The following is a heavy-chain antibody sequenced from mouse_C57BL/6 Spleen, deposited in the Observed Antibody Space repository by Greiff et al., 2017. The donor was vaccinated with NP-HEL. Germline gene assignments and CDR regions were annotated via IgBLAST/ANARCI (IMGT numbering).Heavy chain of an antibody. Sequence: VKLVESGPGLVAPSQSLSITCTVSGFSLTSYAISWVRQPPGKGLEWLGVIWTGGGTNYNSALKSRLSISKDNSKSQVFLKMNSLQTDDTARYYCARTVVAHYYAMDYWGQGTSVTVSS. D-gene: IGHD1-1*01. CDR2: IWTGGGT. CDR3: ARTVVAHYYAMDY. CDR1: GFSLTSYA. V-gene: IGHV2-9-1*01. J-gene: IGHJ4*01.